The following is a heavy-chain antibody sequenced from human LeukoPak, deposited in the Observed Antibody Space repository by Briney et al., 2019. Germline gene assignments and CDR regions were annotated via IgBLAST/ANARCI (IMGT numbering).Heavy chain of an antibody. Sequence: SVKVSCKASGGTFSSYAISWVRQAPGQGLEWMGGIIPIFGTANYAQKFQGRVTITADESTSTAYMELRSLRSDDTAVYYCAKGRIVVVPAATYYYGMDVWGQGTTVTVSS. CDR2: IIPIFGTA. CDR3: AKGRIVVVPAATYYYGMDV. CDR1: GGTFSSYA. D-gene: IGHD2-2*01. V-gene: IGHV1-69*01. J-gene: IGHJ6*02.